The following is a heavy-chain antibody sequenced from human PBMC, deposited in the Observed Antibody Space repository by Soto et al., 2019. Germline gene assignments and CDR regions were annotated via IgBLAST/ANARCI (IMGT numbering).Heavy chain of an antibody. D-gene: IGHD4-17*01. CDR3: ARDWTLTVTTGYYYYGMDV. V-gene: IGHV1-46*01. Sequence: ASVKVSCKASGYTFTSYYMHWVRQAPGQGLEWMGIINPSGGSTSYAQKFQGRVTMTRDTSTSTVYMELSSLRSEDTAVYYGARDWTLTVTTGYYYYGMDVWGQGTTVTVSS. CDR2: INPSGGST. CDR1: GYTFTSYY. J-gene: IGHJ6*02.